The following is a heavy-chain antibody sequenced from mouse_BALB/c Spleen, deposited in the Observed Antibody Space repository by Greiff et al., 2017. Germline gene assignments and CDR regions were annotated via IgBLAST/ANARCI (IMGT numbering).Heavy chain of an antibody. CDR2: ISSGGST. CDR1: GFTFSSYA. V-gene: IGHV5-6-5*01. CDR3: AREGYRLFDY. Sequence: EVQGVESGGGLVKPGGSLKLSCAASGFTFSSYAMSWVRQTPEKRLEWVASISSGGSTYYPDSVKGRFTISRDNARNILYLQMSSLRSEDTAMYYCAREGYRLFDYWGQGTTLTVSS. D-gene: IGHD3-1*01. J-gene: IGHJ2*01.